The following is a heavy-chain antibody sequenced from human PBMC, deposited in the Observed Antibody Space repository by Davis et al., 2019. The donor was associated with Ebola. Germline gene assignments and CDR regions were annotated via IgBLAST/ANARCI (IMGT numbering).Heavy chain of an antibody. J-gene: IGHJ4*02. CDR3: ARAPNYDVLTGTSSYYFDY. CDR2: FSGFNTNT. Sequence: ASVKVSCMSSRYTFTSYGLVWVRQAPGLGLEWMGWFSGFNTNTNFAQKFQGRVTVSKDTSTNTAYMDLRSLTSDDTAIYYCARAPNYDVLTGTSSYYFDYWGQGTLVTVSS. CDR1: RYTFTSYG. V-gene: IGHV1-18*04. D-gene: IGHD3-9*01.